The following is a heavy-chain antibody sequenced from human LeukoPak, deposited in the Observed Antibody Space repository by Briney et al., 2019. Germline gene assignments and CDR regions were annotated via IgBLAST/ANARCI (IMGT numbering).Heavy chain of an antibody. Sequence: SETLSLTCTVSGGSISSYYWSWIRQPPGKGLEWIGYIYYSGSTNYNPSLKSRVTTSVDTSKNQFSLKLSSVTAADTAVYYCARQVVAAGTMIVDWFDPWGQGTLVTVSS. CDR2: IYYSGST. J-gene: IGHJ5*02. D-gene: IGHD6-13*01. CDR3: ARQVVAAGTMIVDWFDP. CDR1: GGSISSYY. V-gene: IGHV4-59*08.